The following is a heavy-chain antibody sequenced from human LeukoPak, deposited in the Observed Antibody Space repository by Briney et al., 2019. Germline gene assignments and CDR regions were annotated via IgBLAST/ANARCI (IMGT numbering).Heavy chain of an antibody. Sequence: GESLKISGKGSGYSFTSYWIGWVRQMPGKGREWMGIIYPGDSDTRYSPSYQGQVTISADKSISTAYLQWSSLKASDTAMYYCARQSSPYCSSTSCYNGGAPDNNWFDPWGQGTLVTVSS. V-gene: IGHV5-51*01. D-gene: IGHD2-2*02. CDR3: ARQSSPYCSSTSCYNGGAPDNNWFDP. CDR1: GYSFTSYW. CDR2: IYPGDSDT. J-gene: IGHJ5*02.